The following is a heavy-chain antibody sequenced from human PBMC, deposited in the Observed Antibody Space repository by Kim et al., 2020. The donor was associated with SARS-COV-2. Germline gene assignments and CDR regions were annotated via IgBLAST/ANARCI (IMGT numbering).Heavy chain of an antibody. CDR3: VKEGGVVRGDWYGMDV. V-gene: IGHV3-64D*09. Sequence: GGSLRLSCSASGFTFNNYAMHWVRQAPGKGLEYVSGISSSGGTTYYADSVKGRFTVSRDNSKNTVYLQMSSLRSEDTAVYYCVKEGGVVRGDWYGMDVWGQGTTVTVSS. D-gene: IGHD3-10*01. CDR2: ISSSGGTT. J-gene: IGHJ6*02. CDR1: GFTFNNYA.